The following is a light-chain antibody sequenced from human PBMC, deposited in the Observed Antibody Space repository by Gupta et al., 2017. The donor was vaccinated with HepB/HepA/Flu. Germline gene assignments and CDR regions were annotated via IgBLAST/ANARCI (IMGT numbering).Light chain of an antibody. V-gene: IGLV2-14*03. CDR2: DVS. J-gene: IGLJ3*02. CDR1: SSDIGGYDY. Sequence: QSALTQPASVSGSPGQSITISCSGTSSDIGGYDYVSWYQQHPAKAPKLILYDVSNRPSGVSSRFSGSKSGNTAFLTISGLQAEDDADYYCSSYTSSSTRVFGGGTKLAVL. CDR3: SSYTSSSTRV.